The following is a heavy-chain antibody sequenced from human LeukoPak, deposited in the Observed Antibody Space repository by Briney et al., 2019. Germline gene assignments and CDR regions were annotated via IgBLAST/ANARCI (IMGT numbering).Heavy chain of an antibody. V-gene: IGHV3-7*04. Sequence: GGSLRLSCAASGFTFSSYWMSWVRQAPGKGLEWVAKITEDGSKKYYVDSVKGRFTISRDNAKNSLDLQMSSLRAEDTAVYYCARDAVTAITNYYYYGMDVWGQGTTVTVSS. CDR2: ITEDGSKK. CDR3: ARDAVTAITNYYYYGMDV. CDR1: GFTFSSYW. D-gene: IGHD2-21*02. J-gene: IGHJ6*02.